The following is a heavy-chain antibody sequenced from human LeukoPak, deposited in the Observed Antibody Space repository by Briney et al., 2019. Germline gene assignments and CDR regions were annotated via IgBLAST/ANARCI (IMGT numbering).Heavy chain of an antibody. CDR3: ARTRGEAYYGDYPGY. D-gene: IGHD4-17*01. J-gene: IGHJ4*02. V-gene: IGHV1-46*01. Sequence: ASVKVSCKASGYTFTSYGISWVRQAPGQGLEWMGIINPSGGSTSYAQKFQGRVTMTRDTSTSTVYMELSSLRSEDTAVYYCARTRGEAYYGDYPGYWGQGTLVTVSS. CDR1: GYTFTSYG. CDR2: INPSGGST.